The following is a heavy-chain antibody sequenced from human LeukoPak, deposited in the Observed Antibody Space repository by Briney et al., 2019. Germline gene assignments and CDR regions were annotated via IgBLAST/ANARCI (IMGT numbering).Heavy chain of an antibody. D-gene: IGHD1-20*01. CDR3: AKKMSITAASQVDY. J-gene: IGHJ4*02. CDR2: ISSSGGST. Sequence: GGSLRLSCAASGFTFSTYAMSWVRQAPGKGLEWVSAISSSGGSTDYTDSVKGRFTISRDNSKNTLYLQMNSLRAEDTAVYYCAKKMSITAASQVDYWGQGTLVTVSS. CDR1: GFTFSTYA. V-gene: IGHV3-23*01.